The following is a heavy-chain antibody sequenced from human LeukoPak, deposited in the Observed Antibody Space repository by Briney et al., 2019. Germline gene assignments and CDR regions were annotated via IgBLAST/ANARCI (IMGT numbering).Heavy chain of an antibody. Sequence: PSETLTLTCTVSGGSFNTYYWSWIRQPPGKGLEWIAYVRDNGESNYKLSLKSRVAISLDKANNQIPLRLNIVTAADTTIYYCARQPANTAAFDIGGVGTMVTVSS. CDR3: ARQPANTAAFDI. CDR2: VRDNGES. CDR1: GGSFNTYY. V-gene: IGHV4-59*08. J-gene: IGHJ3*02. D-gene: IGHD4-17*01.